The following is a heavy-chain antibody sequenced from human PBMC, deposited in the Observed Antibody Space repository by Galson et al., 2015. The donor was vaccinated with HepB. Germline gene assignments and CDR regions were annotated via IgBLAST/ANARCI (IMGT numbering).Heavy chain of an antibody. CDR2: IYYSGST. J-gene: IGHJ6*02. D-gene: IGHD6-13*01. CDR1: GGSISSSSYY. V-gene: IGHV4-39*07. CDR3: ARSTNIAAAEA. Sequence: LSLTCTVSGGSISSSSYYWGWIRQPPGKGLEWIGSIYYSGSTYYNPSLKSRVTISVDTSKNQFSLKLSSVTAADTAVYYCARSTNIAAAEAWGQGTTVTVSS.